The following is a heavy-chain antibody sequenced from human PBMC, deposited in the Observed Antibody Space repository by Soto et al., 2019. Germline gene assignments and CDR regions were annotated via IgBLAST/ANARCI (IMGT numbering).Heavy chain of an antibody. CDR3: VSLCERSDIAFDI. V-gene: IGHV3-74*01. J-gene: IGHJ3*02. CDR1: GFTFRRYW. CDR2: INGDGSST. Sequence: EVQLVESGGGLVQPGGSLRLSCAASGFTFRRYWMHWVRQASGKGLVWVSRINGDGSSTSYADSVKGRFTVSRDNAKNTLYLQMNSLRVEDTAVYYCVSLCERSDIAFDIWGQGTMVTGSS.